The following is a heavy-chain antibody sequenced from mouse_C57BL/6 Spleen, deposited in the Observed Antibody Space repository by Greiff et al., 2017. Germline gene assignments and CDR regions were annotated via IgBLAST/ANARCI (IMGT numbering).Heavy chain of an antibody. J-gene: IGHJ3*01. Sequence: EVKVVESGGGLVQPGGSLSLSCAASGFTFTDYYMRWVRQPPGKAREWVGFIRNKANGYTTEYSAFVKGRFTISRENSQSILYLQMNALRAEDSATYDCASSYIVTTTCAFAYWGQGTLVTVAA. V-gene: IGHV7-3*01. D-gene: IGHD2-12*01. CDR1: GFTFTDYY. CDR3: ASSYIVTTTCAFAY. CDR2: IRNKANGYTT.